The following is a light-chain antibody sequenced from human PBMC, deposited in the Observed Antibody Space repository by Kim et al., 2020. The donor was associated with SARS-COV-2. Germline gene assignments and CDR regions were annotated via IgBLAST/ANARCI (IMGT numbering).Light chain of an antibody. CDR2: DVN. CDR1: RTDVGGYNY. J-gene: IGLJ3*02. Sequence: QSALTQPASVSGSPGQSITISCTGTRTDVGGYNYVSWYQQHPGKAPKIMIYDVNKRPSGVSNRFSGSKSGNTASLTISGLQAEDEADYYCSSYTTISTWVFGGGTQLTVL. V-gene: IGLV2-14*03. CDR3: SSYTTISTWV.